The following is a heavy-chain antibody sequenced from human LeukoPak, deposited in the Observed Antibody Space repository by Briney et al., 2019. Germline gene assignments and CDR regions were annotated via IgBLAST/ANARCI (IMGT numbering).Heavy chain of an antibody. V-gene: IGHV1-2*02. D-gene: IGHD3-10*01. Sequence: ASVKVSCTASGYTFTGYYMHWVRQAPGQGLEWMGWINPNSGGTNYAQKFQGRVTMTRDTSISTAYMELSRLRSDDTAVYYCARDSWFGELPGTYYYYGMDVWGQGTTVTVSS. CDR2: INPNSGGT. CDR3: ARDSWFGELPGTYYYYGMDV. CDR1: GYTFTGYY. J-gene: IGHJ6*02.